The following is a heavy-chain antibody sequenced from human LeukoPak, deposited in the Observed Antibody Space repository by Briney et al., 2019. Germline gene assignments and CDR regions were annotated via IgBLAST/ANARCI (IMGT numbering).Heavy chain of an antibody. D-gene: IGHD2-21*02. CDR2: IYHSGST. Sequence: PSETLSLTCAVSGGSISSGGYSWGWIRQPPGKGLEWVGYIYHSGSTYYNPSLKSRVTISVDRSKNQFSLKLSSVTAADTAVYYCARVGVVTAPGAFDIWGQGTMVTVSS. CDR1: GGSISSGGYS. J-gene: IGHJ3*02. CDR3: ARVGVVTAPGAFDI. V-gene: IGHV4-30-2*01.